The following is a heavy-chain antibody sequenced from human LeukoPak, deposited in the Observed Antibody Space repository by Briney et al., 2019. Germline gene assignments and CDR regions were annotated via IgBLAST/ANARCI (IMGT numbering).Heavy chain of an antibody. D-gene: IGHD3-3*01. Sequence: LETLSLTCTVSGYSISSGYYWCWIRQPPGKGLEWIWSIYHSGNTYYNQSLEGRVTIAVDTSNTQFYLKLSTMTASDTAVYYCARGAGYYDFWSGYYSYYYMDVWGKGTTVTVSS. CDR3: ARGAGYYDFWSGYYSYYYMDV. J-gene: IGHJ6*03. CDR1: GYSISSGYY. CDR2: IYHSGNT. V-gene: IGHV4-38-2*02.